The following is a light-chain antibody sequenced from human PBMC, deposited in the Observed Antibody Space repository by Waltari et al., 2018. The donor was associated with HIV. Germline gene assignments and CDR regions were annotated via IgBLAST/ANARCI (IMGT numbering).Light chain of an antibody. J-gene: IGLJ1*01. V-gene: IGLV2-14*01. CDR2: EVS. Sequence: QSALTQPASVSGSPGQSITISCTGTSSDVGAYNYVSWYQQHPGNAPKLMISEVSDRPSGVSNRFSGSKSGNTASLTISGLQAEDEADYYCSSYTSSNTYVFGTGTKVTVL. CDR1: SSDVGAYNY. CDR3: SSYTSSNTYV.